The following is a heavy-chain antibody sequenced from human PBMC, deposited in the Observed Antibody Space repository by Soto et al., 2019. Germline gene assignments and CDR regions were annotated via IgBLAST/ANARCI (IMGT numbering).Heavy chain of an antibody. CDR1: GFTFSSYG. Sequence: GGSLRLSCAASGFTFSSYGMHWVRQAPGKGLEWVAVIWYDGSNKYYADSVKGRFTISRDNSKNTLYLQMNSLRAEDTAVYYCARDADYDFNQAYYMDVWGKGTTVTVSS. D-gene: IGHD3-3*01. CDR3: ARDADYDFNQAYYMDV. CDR2: IWYDGSNK. V-gene: IGHV3-33*01. J-gene: IGHJ6*03.